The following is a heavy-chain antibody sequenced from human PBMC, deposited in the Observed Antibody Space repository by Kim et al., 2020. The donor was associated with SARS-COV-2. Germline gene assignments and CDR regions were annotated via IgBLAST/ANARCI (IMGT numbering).Heavy chain of an antibody. J-gene: IGHJ4*02. V-gene: IGHV3-7*03. CDR1: GFTFSSYW. CDR2: IKQDGSEK. CDR3: ARVNYDILTGYPDY. Sequence: GGSLRLSCAASGFTFSSYWMSWVRQAPGKGLEWVANIKQDGSEKYYVDSVKGRFTISRDNAKNSLYLQMNSLRAEDTAVYYCARVNYDILTGYPDYWGQGTLVTVSS. D-gene: IGHD3-9*01.